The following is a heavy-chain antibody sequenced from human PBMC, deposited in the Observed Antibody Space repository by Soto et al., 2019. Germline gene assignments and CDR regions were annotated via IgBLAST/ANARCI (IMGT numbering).Heavy chain of an antibody. V-gene: IGHV3-9*01. CDR1: GFSFRNYG. CDR2: ISWHSGTI. D-gene: IGHD4-4*01. J-gene: IGHJ4*02. CDR3: VKEKLYSNYEYYFDS. Sequence: GGSLRLSXAASGFSFRNYGMHWVRRVPGKGLEWVSGISWHSGTIGYADSVRGRFTISRDNAKNSLYLRMNSLRPEDTALYYCVKEKLYSNYEYYFDSWGQGTLVTVSS.